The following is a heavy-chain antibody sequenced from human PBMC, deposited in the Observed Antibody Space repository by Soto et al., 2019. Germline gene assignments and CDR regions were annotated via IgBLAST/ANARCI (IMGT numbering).Heavy chain of an antibody. J-gene: IGHJ6*02. V-gene: IGHV4-39*01. CDR2: NHSHSGST. D-gene: IGHD2-21*02. CDR3: ARPGDVCGLDV. CDR1: GDSITRSSYN. Sequence: SETLSLTCSVSGDSITRSSYNWAWLRPPPGKGLEWIASNHSHSGSTYYDPSLKGRVLISVDTSKNHFSLNLSSVTAADTAVYYCARPGDVCGLDVWGQGTTVTVSS.